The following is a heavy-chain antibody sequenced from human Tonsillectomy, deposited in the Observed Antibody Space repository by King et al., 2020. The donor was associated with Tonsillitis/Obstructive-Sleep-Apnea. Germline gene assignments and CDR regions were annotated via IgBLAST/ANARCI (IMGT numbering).Heavy chain of an antibody. CDR3: ARDLGYCSSTSCYEGGYFDY. Sequence: LVQSGAEVKKPGASVKVSCKASGYTFTSYYMHWVRQAPGQGLEWMGIINPSGGSTSYAQKFQGRVTMTRDTSTSTVYMELSSLRSEDTAVYYCARDLGYCSSTSCYEGGYFDYWGQGTLVTVSS. D-gene: IGHD2-2*01. J-gene: IGHJ4*02. CDR1: GYTFTSYY. V-gene: IGHV1-46*01. CDR2: INPSGGST.